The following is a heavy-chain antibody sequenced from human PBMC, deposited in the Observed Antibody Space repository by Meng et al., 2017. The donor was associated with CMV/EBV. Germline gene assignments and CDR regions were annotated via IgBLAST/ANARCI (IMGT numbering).Heavy chain of an antibody. V-gene: IGHV1-69*05. J-gene: IGHJ6*02. CDR1: GGTFSSYA. Sequence: SVNVSCKASGGTFSSYAISWVRQAPGQGLEWMGWIIPIFGTANYAQKFQGRVTITTDESTSTAYMELSSLRSEDTAVYYCASSDPAMTYYYYYGMDVWGQGTTVTVSS. CDR2: IIPIFGTA. D-gene: IGHD5-18*01. CDR3: ASSDPAMTYYYYYGMDV.